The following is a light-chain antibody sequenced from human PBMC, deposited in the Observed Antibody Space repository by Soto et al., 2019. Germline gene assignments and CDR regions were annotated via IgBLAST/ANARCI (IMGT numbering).Light chain of an antibody. J-gene: IGKJ1*01. V-gene: IGKV3D-20*01. CDR1: QTLLRGY. CDR2: DVS. Sequence: EIMLTQSPATVSLSPGETATLSCGASQTLLRGYLAWYQQRPGLAPRLIIYDVSKRATDIPDRFSGSGSGTDFTLTISRLEPEDFAVYYCQQYGSSGTFGQGTKVDIK. CDR3: QQYGSSGT.